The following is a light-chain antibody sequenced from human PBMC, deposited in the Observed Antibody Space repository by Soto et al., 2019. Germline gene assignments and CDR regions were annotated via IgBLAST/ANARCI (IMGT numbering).Light chain of an antibody. CDR3: QHYNSYPWT. V-gene: IGKV1-5*03. CDR1: QSITTW. J-gene: IGKJ1*01. CDR2: KAS. Sequence: DIQMTQTTSTLSASVGDRVTITCRASQSITTWLAWYQQKPGKAPKLLIYKASSLESGVPSRFSGSGSGTEFTRTISSLQPDDFATYYCQHYNSYPWTFGQGNKVEIK.